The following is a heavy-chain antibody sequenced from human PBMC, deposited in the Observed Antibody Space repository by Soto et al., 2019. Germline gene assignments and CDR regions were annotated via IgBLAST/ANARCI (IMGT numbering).Heavy chain of an antibody. D-gene: IGHD1-1*01. CDR2: IYHSGST. CDR1: GGSISSSNW. Sequence: QVQLQESGPGLVKPSGTLSLTCAVSGGSISSSNWWSWVRQPPGKGLEWIGEIYHSGSTNYNPSHKSRVTISVDKSKNQFSLNLSSVTAADTAVYYCAAFLERRYYYYYGIDVWGQGTTVTVSS. V-gene: IGHV4-4*02. J-gene: IGHJ6*02. CDR3: AAFLERRYYYYYGIDV.